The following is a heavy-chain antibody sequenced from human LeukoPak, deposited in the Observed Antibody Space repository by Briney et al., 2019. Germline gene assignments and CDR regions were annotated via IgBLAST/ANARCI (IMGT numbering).Heavy chain of an antibody. CDR1: GFIFSDYY. V-gene: IGHV3-11*01. CDR3: GLSSMNPSYYYGIDV. J-gene: IGHJ6*02. CDR2: MNRSGATA. Sequence: GGSLRLSCAASGFIFSDYYMTWIRQAPGKGLDWVSYMNRSGATAFYAASVKGRFTMSRDNARNSLHLQMNDLRPEDSAVYYCGLSSMNPSYYYGIDVWGQGTTVRVSS. D-gene: IGHD6-19*01.